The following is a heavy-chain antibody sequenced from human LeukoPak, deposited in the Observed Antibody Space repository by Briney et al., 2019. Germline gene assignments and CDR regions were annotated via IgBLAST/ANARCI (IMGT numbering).Heavy chain of an antibody. D-gene: IGHD2-2*01. CDR2: IYYSGST. CDR3: ATYCSSTSCYYYYYGMDV. CDR1: GGSISSYY. J-gene: IGHJ6*02. V-gene: IGHV4-59*08. Sequence: PSETLSLTCTVSGGSISSYYWSWIRQPPGKGLEWIGYIYYSGSTNYNPSLKSRVTISVDTSKNQFSLKLSSVTAADTAVYYCATYCSSTSCYYYYYGMDVWGQGTTVTVSS.